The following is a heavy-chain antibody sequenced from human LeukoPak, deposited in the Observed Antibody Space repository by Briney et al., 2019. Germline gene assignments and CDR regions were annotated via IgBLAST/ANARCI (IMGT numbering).Heavy chain of an antibody. D-gene: IGHD4-4*01. CDR3: AATGRDSIDDY. J-gene: IGHJ4*02. V-gene: IGHV3-11*01. Sequence: GGSLRLSCAASGFTFSAYYMSWVREAPGKGLEWVSYISSSGSTIYYADSVKGRFTISRDNAKNSLYLQMNSLRAEDTAVYYCAATGRDSIDDYWGQGTLVTVSS. CDR1: GFTFSAYY. CDR2: ISSSGSTI.